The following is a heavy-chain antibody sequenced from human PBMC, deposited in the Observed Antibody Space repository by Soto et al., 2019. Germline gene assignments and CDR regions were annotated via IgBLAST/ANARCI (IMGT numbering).Heavy chain of an antibody. CDR1: GFTFSNYG. V-gene: IGHV3-33*01. J-gene: IGHJ4*02. CDR2: IWNDGSNE. CDR3: ARALGSNWYDLVDF. Sequence: PGGSLRLSCAASGFTFSNYGMHWVRQAPGKGLEWVAFIWNDGSNEYYADSVRGRFTISRDNSKNTLNLQMNSLRAEDTAVYYCARALGSNWYDLVDFWGRGILVTVSS. D-gene: IGHD6-13*01.